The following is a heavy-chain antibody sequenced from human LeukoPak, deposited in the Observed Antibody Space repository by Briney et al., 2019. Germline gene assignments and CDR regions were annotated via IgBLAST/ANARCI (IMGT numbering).Heavy chain of an antibody. CDR3: ARDYDSSGFDY. D-gene: IGHD3-22*01. J-gene: IGHJ4*02. CDR1: GGSISSYY. Sequence: SETLPLTCTVFGGSISSYYWSWIRQPPGKGLEWIGYIYYSGSTNYNPSLKSRVTISVDTSKNQFSLKLSSVTAADTAVYYCARDYDSSGFDYWGQGTLVTVSS. V-gene: IGHV4-59*01. CDR2: IYYSGST.